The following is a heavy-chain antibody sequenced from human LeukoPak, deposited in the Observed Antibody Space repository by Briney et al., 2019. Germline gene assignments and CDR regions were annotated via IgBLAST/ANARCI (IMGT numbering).Heavy chain of an antibody. CDR1: GFTFSSYG. V-gene: IGHV3-NL1*01. Sequence: GGSLRLSCAASGFTFSSYGMHWVRQAPGKGLEWVSVIYSGGSTYYADSVKGRFTISRDNSKNTLYLQMNSLRAEDTAVYYCARVLSVGTNFDYWGQGTLVTVSS. D-gene: IGHD1-1*01. J-gene: IGHJ4*02. CDR2: IYSGGST. CDR3: ARVLSVGTNFDY.